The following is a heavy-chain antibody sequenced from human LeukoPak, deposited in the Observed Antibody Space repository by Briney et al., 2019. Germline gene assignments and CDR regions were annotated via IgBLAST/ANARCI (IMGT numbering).Heavy chain of an antibody. V-gene: IGHV4-59*01. D-gene: IGHD3-22*01. J-gene: IGHJ5*02. CDR1: GGYISSYY. CDR3: ASLRYDSSGYRRASNYNWFDP. CDR2: IYYSGST. Sequence: SETPSLTCTVSGGYISSYYWSWIRQPPGNGLEWIGYIYYSGSTNYNPSLKSRVTISVDTSKNQFSLKLSSVTAADTAVYYCASLRYDSSGYRRASNYNWFDPWGQGTLVTVSS.